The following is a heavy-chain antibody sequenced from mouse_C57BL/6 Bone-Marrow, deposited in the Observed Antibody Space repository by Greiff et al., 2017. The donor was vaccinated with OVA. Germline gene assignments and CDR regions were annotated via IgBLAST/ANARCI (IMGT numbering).Heavy chain of an antibody. J-gene: IGHJ3*01. CDR1: GYTFTDYY. V-gene: IGHV1-19*01. CDR2: INPYNGGT. Sequence: VHVKQSGPVLVKPGASVKMSCKASGYTFTDYYMNWVKQSHGKSLEWIGVINPYNGGTSYNQKFKGKATLTVDKSSSTAYMELNSLTSEDSAVYYCARLGYSFAYWGQGTLVTVSA. CDR3: ARLGYSFAY. D-gene: IGHD2-3*01.